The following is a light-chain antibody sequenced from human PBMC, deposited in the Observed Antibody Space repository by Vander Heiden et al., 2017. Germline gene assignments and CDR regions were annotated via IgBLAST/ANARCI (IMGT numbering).Light chain of an antibody. CDR1: SGSIARNC. CDR3: QSQEDSNVV. CDR2: ENT. V-gene: IGLV6-57*01. J-gene: IGLJ2*01. Sequence: FMLTQPPSVSESPWKTITISCTRSSGSIARNCVHWYQQRPGSPPTTVVYENTHTPSGVPDRFSGSIATYTTSASLTISGLRTEDEDDYYWQSQEDSNVVFGGGTKLTVL.